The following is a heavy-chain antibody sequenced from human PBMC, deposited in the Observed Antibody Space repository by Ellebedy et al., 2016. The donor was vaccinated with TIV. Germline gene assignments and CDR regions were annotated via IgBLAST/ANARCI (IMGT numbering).Heavy chain of an antibody. V-gene: IGHV3-30*01. Sequence: GESLKISCAASGFTFRRHAMHWVRQAPGKGLEWLAVMSSAGYNTYYADSVKGRFTISRDNSKDTLYLQMDSRRAEDTALYYCARDQLDPIAGGGMDVWGQGTAVTVSS. CDR3: ARDQLDPIAGGGMDV. J-gene: IGHJ6*02. CDR1: GFTFRRHA. CDR2: MSSAGYNT. D-gene: IGHD1-1*01.